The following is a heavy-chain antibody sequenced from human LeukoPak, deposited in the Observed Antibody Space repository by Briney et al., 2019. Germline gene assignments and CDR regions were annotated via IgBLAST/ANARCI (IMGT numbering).Heavy chain of an antibody. CDR3: ARRHHFGFLDS. CDR1: GVMFPSYW. V-gene: IGHV3-7*04. D-gene: IGHD3-10*01. Sequence: GGSLRLSCAASGVMFPSYWMTWVRQAPGKGLEWVANIKQDGSEKYYVDSVKGRFTISRDNAKNSVYLQMNSLRAEDTAVYYCARRHHFGFLDSWGQGTLVIVSS. CDR2: IKQDGSEK. J-gene: IGHJ4*02.